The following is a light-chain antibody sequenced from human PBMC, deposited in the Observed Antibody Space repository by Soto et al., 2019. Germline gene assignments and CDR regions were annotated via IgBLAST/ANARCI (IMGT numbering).Light chain of an antibody. CDR1: QNIRSW. J-gene: IGKJ1*01. Sequence: DIQMTQSPSTLSASVGDRVTITCRASQNIRSWLAWYQQEPGKAPKFLIYDASSLESGVPSRFSGSGSETEFTLTISGLQPDDFATYYCQQYNSYSWTFGQGTKVEIK. V-gene: IGKV1-5*01. CDR2: DAS. CDR3: QQYNSYSWT.